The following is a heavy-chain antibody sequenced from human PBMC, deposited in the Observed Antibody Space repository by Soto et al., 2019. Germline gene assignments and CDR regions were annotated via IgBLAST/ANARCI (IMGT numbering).Heavy chain of an antibody. V-gene: IGHV3-23*01. Sequence: VVFLGLCGAASGFTCISYGGSWIRQAPGKGAEGISSSSGSGSTIYYADSVKGRFIISRDNYKDTLYLQMNSLRAEDTAVYYCARDPAGDLWGSIAQGGLLYWGQGTLVTVSS. D-gene: IGHD3-10*01. CDR2: SSGSGSTI. CDR3: ARDPAGDLWGSIAQGGLLY. J-gene: IGHJ4*02. CDR1: GFTCISYG.